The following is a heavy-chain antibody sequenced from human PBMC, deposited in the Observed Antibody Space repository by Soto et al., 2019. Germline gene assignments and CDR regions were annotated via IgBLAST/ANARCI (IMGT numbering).Heavy chain of an antibody. D-gene: IGHD3-22*01. Sequence: SVKVSCKASGGTFSSYTISWVRQAPGQGLEWMGRIIPILGIANYAQKFQGRVTITADKSTSTAYMELSSLRSEDTAVYYCASLTWDSTGYYYGIDYWGQGTMVTVSS. CDR3: ASLTWDSTGYYYGIDY. J-gene: IGHJ4*02. V-gene: IGHV1-69*02. CDR2: IIPILGIA. CDR1: GGTFSSYT.